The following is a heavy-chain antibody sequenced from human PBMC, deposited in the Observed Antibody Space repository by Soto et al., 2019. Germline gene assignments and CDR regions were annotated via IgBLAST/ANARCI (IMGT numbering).Heavy chain of an antibody. D-gene: IGHD3-3*01. CDR1: GDSIRSRSYY. Sequence: LSLNCSVSGDSIRSRSYYWDWIRQSPRKGLEWVWSVYYSGTTYYNPSLKSRVSISIDTPKNQFSLKLSSVTAADTAVYYCARFNFWSSKGLLDSWDQGTLVTVSS. J-gene: IGHJ4*02. V-gene: IGHV4-39*01. CDR3: ARFNFWSSKGLLDS. CDR2: VYYSGTT.